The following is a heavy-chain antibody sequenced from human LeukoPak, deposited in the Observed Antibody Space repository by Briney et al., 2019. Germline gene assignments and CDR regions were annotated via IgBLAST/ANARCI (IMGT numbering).Heavy chain of an antibody. J-gene: IGHJ6*03. D-gene: IGHD3-10*01. CDR3: ASVRRGFGESSKYYSYYYMDV. Sequence: SETLSLTCTVSGGSISSYYWGWIRQPPGKGLEWIGNIYYSGSTYYNPSLKSRVTISADTSKNQFSLKLSAVTAADTAVYYCASVRRGFGESSKYYSYYYMDVWGNGTTVTISS. CDR2: IYYSGST. CDR1: GGSISSYY. V-gene: IGHV4-39*01.